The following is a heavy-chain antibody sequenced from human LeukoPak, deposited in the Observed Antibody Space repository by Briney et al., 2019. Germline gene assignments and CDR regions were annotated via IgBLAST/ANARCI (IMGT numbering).Heavy chain of an antibody. V-gene: IGHV3-9*01. CDR3: STDIVVVPAARADY. Sequence: GGSLRLSCAASGFTFDDYAMHWVRQAPGKGLEWVSGISWNSGSIGYADSVKGRFTISRDNAKNSLYLQMNSLRAEDTAVYFCSTDIVVVPAARADYWGQGTLVTVSS. D-gene: IGHD2-2*01. CDR1: GFTFDDYA. J-gene: IGHJ4*02. CDR2: ISWNSGSI.